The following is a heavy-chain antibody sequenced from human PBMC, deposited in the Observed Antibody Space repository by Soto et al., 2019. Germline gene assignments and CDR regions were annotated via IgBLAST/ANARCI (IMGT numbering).Heavy chain of an antibody. V-gene: IGHV1-2*04. CDR2: INPNSGGT. CDR1: GYTFTGYY. D-gene: IGHD2-2*01. CDR3: ARDVGECSSTSCPNWFDP. Sequence: ASVKVSCKASGYTFTGYYMHWVRQAPGQGLEWMGWINPNSGGTNYAQKFQGWVTMTRDTSISTAYMELSRLRSDDTAVYYCARDVGECSSTSCPNWFDPWGQGTLVTVSS. J-gene: IGHJ5*02.